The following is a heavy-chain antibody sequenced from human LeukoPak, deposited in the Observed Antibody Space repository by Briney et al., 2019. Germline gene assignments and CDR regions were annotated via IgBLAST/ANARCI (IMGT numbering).Heavy chain of an antibody. J-gene: IGHJ4*02. CDR3: ARGLGYIVGATTAFVDY. CDR1: GYTFTSYD. CDR2: ISAYNGNT. V-gene: IGHV1-18*01. Sequence: GASVKVSCKASGYTFTSYDINWVRQATGQGLEWMGWISAYNGNTNYAQKLQGRVTMTTDTSTSTAYMELRSLRSDDTAVYYCARGLGYIVGATTAFVDYWGQGTLVTVSS. D-gene: IGHD1-26*01.